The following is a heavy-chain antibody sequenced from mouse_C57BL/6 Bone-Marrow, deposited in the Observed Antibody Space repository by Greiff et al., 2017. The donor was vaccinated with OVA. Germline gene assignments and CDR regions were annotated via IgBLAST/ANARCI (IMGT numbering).Heavy chain of an antibody. CDR3: ARFGSSPFAY. D-gene: IGHD1-1*01. Sequence: VQLKESGPELVKPGASVKISCKASGYSFTGYYMHWVKQSPEKSLEWIGEINPSTGGTTYNQKFKAKATLTVDKSSSTAYMQLKSLTSEDSAVYYCARFGSSPFAYWGQGTLVTVSA. V-gene: IGHV1-42*01. CDR2: INPSTGGT. CDR1: GYSFTGYY. J-gene: IGHJ3*01.